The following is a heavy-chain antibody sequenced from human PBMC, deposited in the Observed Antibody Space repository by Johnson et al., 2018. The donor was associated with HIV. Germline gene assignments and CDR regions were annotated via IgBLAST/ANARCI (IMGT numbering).Heavy chain of an antibody. CDR2: ISSSGSTI. D-gene: IGHD2-15*01. V-gene: IGHV3-11*04. CDR1: GFTFSDYY. CDR3: AKDEEGYCSGGSCYANAFDI. J-gene: IGHJ3*02. Sequence: QVQLVESGGGLVKPGGSLRLSCAASGFTFSDYYMSWIRQAPGKGLEWVSYISSSGSTIYYADSVKGRFTISRDNAKNSLYLQMNSLRAEDTAVYYCAKDEEGYCSGGSCYANAFDIWGQGTMVTVSS.